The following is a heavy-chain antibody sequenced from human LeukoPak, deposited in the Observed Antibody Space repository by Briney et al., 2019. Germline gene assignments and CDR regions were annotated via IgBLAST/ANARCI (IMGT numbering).Heavy chain of an antibody. J-gene: IGHJ6*03. Sequence: SETLSLTCAVYGGSFSGYYWSWIRQPPGKGLEWIGEINHSGSTNYNPSLKSRVTISVDTSKNQFSLKLSSVTAADTAVYYCARDRGGSYLYYYYYYMDVWGKGTTVTISS. D-gene: IGHD1-26*01. V-gene: IGHV4-34*01. CDR1: GGSFSGYY. CDR3: ARDRGGSYLYYYYYYMDV. CDR2: INHSGST.